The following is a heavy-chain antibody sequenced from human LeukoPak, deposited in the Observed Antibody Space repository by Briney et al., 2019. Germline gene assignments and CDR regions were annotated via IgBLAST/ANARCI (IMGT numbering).Heavy chain of an antibody. J-gene: IGHJ6*03. D-gene: IGHD3-3*01. Sequence: GGSLRLSCAASGFTLGSYGMHWVRQAPGKGLEWVAFIRYDGSNKYYADSVKGRFTISRDNSKNTLYLQMNSLRAEDTAVYYCATTVGDYYYYYYMDVWGKGTTVTVSS. CDR1: GFTLGSYG. CDR2: IRYDGSNK. V-gene: IGHV3-30*02. CDR3: ATTVGDYYYYYYMDV.